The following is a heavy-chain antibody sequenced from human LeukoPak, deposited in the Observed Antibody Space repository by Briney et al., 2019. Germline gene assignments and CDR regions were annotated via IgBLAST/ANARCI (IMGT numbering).Heavy chain of an antibody. CDR1: GGTFSSYA. CDR3: ASVPYGSGTHRWFDP. J-gene: IGHJ5*02. V-gene: IGHV1-69*13. Sequence: ASVKVSCKASGGTFSSYAISWVRQAPGQGLEWMGRIIPIFGTANYAQKFQGRVTITADESTSTAYMELSSLRSEDTAVYYCASVPYGSGTHRWFDPWGQGTLVTVSS. CDR2: IIPIFGTA. D-gene: IGHD3-10*01.